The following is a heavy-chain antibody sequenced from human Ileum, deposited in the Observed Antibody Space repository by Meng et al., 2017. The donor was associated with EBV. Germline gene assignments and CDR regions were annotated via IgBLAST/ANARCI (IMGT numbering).Heavy chain of an antibody. CDR3: GRDVAGPYDF. J-gene: IGHJ4*02. D-gene: IGHD6-19*01. CDR1: GFTVTNDW. Sequence: VNPVSPGGVLVPHGESLSLSCAASGFTVTNDWMHWIRQVPGTGRVWVVHIDPSGTITTYADSVKCRFTLSRDSARNTIYLQMTSLRAEDSGLYYCGRDVAGPYDFWGQGTLVTVSS. V-gene: IGHV3-74*01. CDR2: IDPSGTIT.